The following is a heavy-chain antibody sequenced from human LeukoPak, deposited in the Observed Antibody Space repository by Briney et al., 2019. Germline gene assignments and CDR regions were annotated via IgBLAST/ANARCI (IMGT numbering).Heavy chain of an antibody. CDR1: GFTFSDYS. D-gene: IGHD1-20*01. V-gene: IGHV3-21*01. Sequence: GGSLRLSCAASGFTFSDYSFNWVRQAPGKGLEWVSSISSRSTYIFYADSVKGRFTISRDNAKNTLYLQMNSLRAEDTAVYYCAREPDAGITGTTRDAFDIWGQGTMVTVSS. CDR2: ISSRSTYI. CDR3: AREPDAGITGTTRDAFDI. J-gene: IGHJ3*02.